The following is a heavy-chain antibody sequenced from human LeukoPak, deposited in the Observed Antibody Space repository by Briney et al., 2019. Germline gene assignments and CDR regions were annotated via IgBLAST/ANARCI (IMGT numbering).Heavy chain of an antibody. CDR2: IKRDGSEK. CDR3: ARGRRVVTAEYYFDY. V-gene: IGHV3-7*01. D-gene: IGHD2-21*02. J-gene: IGHJ4*02. CDR1: GLSLSTYW. Sequence: GGSLRLSCAASGLSLSTYWMTWLRQAPGKGLEWVANIKRDGSEKYYVDSVKGRFTISRDNAKNSLYLQMNSLRAEDTAVYYCARGRRVVTAEYYFDYWGQGTLVTVSS.